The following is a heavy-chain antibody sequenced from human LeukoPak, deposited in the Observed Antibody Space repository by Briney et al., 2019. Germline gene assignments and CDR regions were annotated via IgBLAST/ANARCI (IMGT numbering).Heavy chain of an antibody. D-gene: IGHD3-10*01. CDR1: GFTFSSYD. J-gene: IGHJ4*02. Sequence: GGSLRLSCAASGFTFSSYDMHWVRQATGKGLEWVSAIGTAGDTYYPGSVKGRFTISRENAKNSLYLQMNSLRAGDTAVYYCARVPSYGSGSYYPDYWGQGTLVTVSS. V-gene: IGHV3-13*01. CDR2: IGTAGDT. CDR3: ARVPSYGSGSYYPDY.